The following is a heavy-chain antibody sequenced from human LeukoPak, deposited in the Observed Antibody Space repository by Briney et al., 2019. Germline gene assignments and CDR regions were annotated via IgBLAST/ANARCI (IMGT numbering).Heavy chain of an antibody. CDR3: ARSPMTTVTMFY. J-gene: IGHJ4*02. V-gene: IGHV3-21*01. CDR2: ITSSSSYI. Sequence: GGSLRLSCAGSGFTFSSYSMNWVRQAPGKGLEWVSSITSSSSYIYYADSVKGRFTISRDNAKNSLYLQMNSLRAEDTAVYYCARSPMTTVTMFYWGQGTLVTVSS. CDR1: GFTFSSYS. D-gene: IGHD4-17*01.